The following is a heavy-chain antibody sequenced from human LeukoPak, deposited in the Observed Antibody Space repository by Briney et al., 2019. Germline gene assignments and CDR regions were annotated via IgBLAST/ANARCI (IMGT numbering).Heavy chain of an antibody. D-gene: IGHD6-19*01. CDR3: ARGVAVAGYYFDY. Sequence: SQTLSLTCSVSCDSINSGGYYWTWIRQRPGKGLEWIGYVYYSGDTYSNPSLKSRVTISVDTAKNQFSLKLSSVTAADTAVYYCARGVAVAGYYFDYWGQGTLVTVSS. V-gene: IGHV4-31*03. CDR1: CDSINSGGYY. CDR2: VYYSGDT. J-gene: IGHJ4*02.